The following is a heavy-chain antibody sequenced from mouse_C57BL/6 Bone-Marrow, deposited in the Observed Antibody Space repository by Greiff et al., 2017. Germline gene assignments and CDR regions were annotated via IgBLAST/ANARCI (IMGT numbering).Heavy chain of an antibody. D-gene: IGHD1-1*01. J-gene: IGHJ2*01. CDR1: GYSFTSSY. V-gene: IGHV1-66*01. CDR2: IYPGSGNT. Sequence: QVQLKASGPELVKPGASVKISCKASGYSFTSSYIHWVKQRPGQGLEWIGWIYPGSGNTKYNEKFKGKATLTADTSSSTAYMQLSSLTSEDSAVYYCARASHYYGSSYNWGQGTTLTVSS. CDR3: ARASHYYGSSYN.